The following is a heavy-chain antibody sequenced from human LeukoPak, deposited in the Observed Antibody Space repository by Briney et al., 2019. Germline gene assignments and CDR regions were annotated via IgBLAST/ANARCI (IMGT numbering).Heavy chain of an antibody. D-gene: IGHD4-17*01. CDR2: IYYSEST. CDR3: ARDDYGDYGAFDI. V-gene: IGHV4-30-4*01. Sequence: SQTLSLTCTVSGGSISSGDYYWSWIRQPPGKGLEWIGYIYYSESTYYNPSLKSRVTISVDTSKNQFSLELSSVTAADTAVYYCARDDYGDYGAFDIWGQGTMVTVSS. CDR1: GGSISSGDYY. J-gene: IGHJ3*02.